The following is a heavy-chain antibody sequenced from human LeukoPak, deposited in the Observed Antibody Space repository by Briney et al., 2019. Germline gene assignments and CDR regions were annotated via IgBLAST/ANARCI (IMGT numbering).Heavy chain of an antibody. D-gene: IGHD6-19*01. CDR1: GYTFTSYG. J-gene: IGHJ6*02. Sequence: KVSCKASGYTFTSYGISWVRQMPGKGLEWMGMIYPGDSDTRYSPSFQGQVTFSADKSISTAYLQWSGLKASDTAMYYCARRPTQQWLAMDVWGRGTTVTVSS. CDR3: ARRPTQQWLAMDV. V-gene: IGHV5-51*01. CDR2: IYPGDSDT.